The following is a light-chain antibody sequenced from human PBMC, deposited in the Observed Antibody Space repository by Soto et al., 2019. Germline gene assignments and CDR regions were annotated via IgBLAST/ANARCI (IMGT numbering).Light chain of an antibody. CDR2: EDT. CDR3: CSSAGDTLVV. CDR1: SSDVGSYNT. Sequence: QSALTQPASVSGSPGQSITISCTGTSSDVGSYNTVSWYQQHPGKAPKLMIFEDTERPSGVSHRFSASKSGNTAYLSISGLQAEDEAYYDCCSSAGDTLVVFGGGTKLTVL. J-gene: IGLJ2*01. V-gene: IGLV2-23*01.